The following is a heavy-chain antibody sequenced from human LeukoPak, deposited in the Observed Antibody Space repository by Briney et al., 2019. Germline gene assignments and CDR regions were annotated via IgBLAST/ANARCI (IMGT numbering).Heavy chain of an antibody. CDR1: GYTFTSYG. CDR3: ARGLGVRYFDWSQKYGMDV. D-gene: IGHD3-9*01. Sequence: GASVKVSCKASGYTFTSYGISWVRQAPGQGLEWMGWISAYNGNTNYAQKLQGRVTMTTDTSTSTAYMELRSLRSDDTAVYYCARGLGVRYFDWSQKYGMDVWGQGTTVTVSS. J-gene: IGHJ6*02. CDR2: ISAYNGNT. V-gene: IGHV1-18*01.